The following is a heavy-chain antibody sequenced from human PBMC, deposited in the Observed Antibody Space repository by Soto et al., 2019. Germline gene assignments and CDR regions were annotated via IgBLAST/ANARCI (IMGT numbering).Heavy chain of an antibody. V-gene: IGHV5-10-1*01. Sequence: PGESLKISCKGSGYSFTSYWISWVRQMPGKGLEWMGRIDPSDSYTNYSPSFQGHVTISADKSISTAYLQWSSLKASDTAMYYCARHGLYYYGSGSYLYYYYYGMDVWGQGTTVTVSS. CDR2: IDPSDSYT. CDR1: GYSFTSYW. CDR3: ARHGLYYYGSGSYLYYYYYGMDV. D-gene: IGHD3-10*01. J-gene: IGHJ6*02.